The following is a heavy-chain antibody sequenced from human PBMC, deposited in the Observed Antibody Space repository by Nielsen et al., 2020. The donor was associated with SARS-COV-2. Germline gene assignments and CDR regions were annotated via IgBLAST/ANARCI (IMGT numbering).Heavy chain of an antibody. CDR2: IYYSGST. V-gene: IGHV4-59*13. J-gene: IGHJ6*03. D-gene: IGHD3-3*01. Sequence: PGKGLEWIGYIYYSGSTNYNPSLKSRVTISVDTSKNQFSLKLSSVTAADTAVYYCARVTRITIFGVVTKYYYYYMDVWGKGTTVTVSS. CDR3: ARVTRITIFGVVTKYYYYYMDV.